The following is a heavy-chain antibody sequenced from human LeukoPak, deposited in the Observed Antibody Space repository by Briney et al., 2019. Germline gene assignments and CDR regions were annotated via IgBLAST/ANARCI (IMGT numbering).Heavy chain of an antibody. CDR1: GFTFSSYS. CDR3: SRERTIAKETWLHL. D-gene: IGHD1-1*01. V-gene: IGHV3-21*04. J-gene: IGHJ5*02. Sequence: GGSLRLSCAASGFTFSSYSMNWVRQAPGKGLEWVSSISTSSSYIYYADSVKGRFTITRDNSKNSLYLQMNSLRSDDTAVYYCSRERTIAKETWLHLWGQRPLVSVPS. CDR2: ISTSSSYI.